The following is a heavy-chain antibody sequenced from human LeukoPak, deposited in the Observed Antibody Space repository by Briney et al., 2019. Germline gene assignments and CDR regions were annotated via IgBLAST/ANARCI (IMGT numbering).Heavy chain of an antibody. CDR1: DGSITSYY. D-gene: IGHD3-3*01. CDR2: GYYSGNT. Sequence: PSETLSLTCTVSDGSITSYYWSWIRQPPGKGLEWIGYGYYSGNTNYNPSLKSRVTISLDTSENQFSLRLSSVTAPDTAVYYCARHGSGGLFDYWGQGTLVTVSS. V-gene: IGHV4-59*08. CDR3: ARHGSGGLFDY. J-gene: IGHJ4*02.